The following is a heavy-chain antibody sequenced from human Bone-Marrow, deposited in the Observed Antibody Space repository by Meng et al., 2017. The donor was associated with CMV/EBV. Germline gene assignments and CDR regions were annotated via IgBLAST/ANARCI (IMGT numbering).Heavy chain of an antibody. CDR1: GGSISSSSYY. CDR3: ASQYIVVVPAAIDY. J-gene: IGHJ4*02. Sequence: LRLSCTVSGGSISSSSYYWGWIRQPPGKGLEWIGSIYYSGSTYYNSSLKSRVTISVDTSKIQFSLKLSSVTAADTAVYYCASQYIVVVPAAIDYWGQGTLVTVSS. CDR2: IYYSGST. V-gene: IGHV4-39*01. D-gene: IGHD2-2*01.